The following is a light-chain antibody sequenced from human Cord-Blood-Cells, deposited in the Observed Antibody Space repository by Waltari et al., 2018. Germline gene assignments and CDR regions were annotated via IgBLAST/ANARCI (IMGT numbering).Light chain of an antibody. V-gene: IGLV1-40*01. CDR1: SSNIGAGYD. CDR2: GNS. J-gene: IGLJ3*02. CDR3: QSYDSGLSGSV. Sequence: QSVLTQPPSVSGAPGQRVTISCTGSSSNIGAGYDVHWYQQLPGTAPKLLIYGNSNRPCAVPDRFSGAKSVSSASLASAGLQAEDEADYYCQSYDSGLSGSVFGGGTKLTVL.